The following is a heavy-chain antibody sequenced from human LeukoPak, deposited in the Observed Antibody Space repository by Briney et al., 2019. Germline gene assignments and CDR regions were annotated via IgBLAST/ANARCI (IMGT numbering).Heavy chain of an antibody. J-gene: IGHJ4*02. D-gene: IGHD3-9*01. CDR1: GASVSSGDYY. Sequence: SQTLSLTCTVSGASVSSGDYYWSWIRQPPGKGLEWIGYIYYSGSTYYNPSLKSRVTISVDTSKNQFSLKLGPVTAADTAVYYCARGYFFDYWGQGTLVTVSS. CDR3: ARGYFFDY. V-gene: IGHV4-30-4*08. CDR2: IYYSGST.